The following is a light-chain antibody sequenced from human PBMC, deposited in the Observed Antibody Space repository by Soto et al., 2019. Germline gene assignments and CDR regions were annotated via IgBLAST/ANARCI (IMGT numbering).Light chain of an antibody. V-gene: IGKV3-15*01. CDR1: QSAGNF. J-gene: IGKJ1*01. CDR3: QQYNNWPRT. Sequence: EIVMTQSPATLSVSPGETASLPCRASQSAGNFLAWYQQKPGQAPRLLIYGASTRATGIQARFSGSGSGTEFTLTISSLQSEDFAVYYCQQYNNWPRTFGQGTKVDIK. CDR2: GAS.